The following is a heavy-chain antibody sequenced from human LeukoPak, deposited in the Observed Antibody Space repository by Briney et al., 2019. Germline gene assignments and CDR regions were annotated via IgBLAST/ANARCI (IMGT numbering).Heavy chain of an antibody. CDR3: ARLYCSGGNCYGAFDI. D-gene: IGHD2-15*01. V-gene: IGHV4-39*01. Sequence: SEILSLTCTVSGGSISSRSYYWGWIRQPPGKGLEWIGSIHYSGSTYYNPSLKSRLTISVDTSKNQFSLKLSSVTAADTAVYYCARLYCSGGNCYGAFDIWGQGTMVTVSS. CDR1: GGSISSRSYY. CDR2: IHYSGST. J-gene: IGHJ3*02.